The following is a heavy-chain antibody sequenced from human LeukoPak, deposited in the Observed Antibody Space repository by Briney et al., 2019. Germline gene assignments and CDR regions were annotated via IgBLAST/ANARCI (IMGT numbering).Heavy chain of an antibody. CDR2: ISGSGGST. CDR3: AKALGAVAGHDAFDI. J-gene: IGHJ3*02. D-gene: IGHD6-19*01. V-gene: IGHV3-23*01. Sequence: GGSLRLSCVASGLSFSDHYMDWVRQAPGKGLEWVSAISGSGGSTYYADSVKGRFTISRDNSKNTLYLQMNSLRAEDTAVYYCAKALGAVAGHDAFDIWGQGTMVTVSS. CDR1: GLSFSDHY.